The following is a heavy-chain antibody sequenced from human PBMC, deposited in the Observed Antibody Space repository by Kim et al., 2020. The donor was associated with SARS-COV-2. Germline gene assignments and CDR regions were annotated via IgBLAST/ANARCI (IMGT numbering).Heavy chain of an antibody. CDR3: ARLKRAGAVQFPYHYFDL. CDR1: GGSISDNY. V-gene: IGHV4-59*13. D-gene: IGHD2-2*01. Sequence: SETLSLTCTVSGGSISDNYWSWLRQPPEKGLEWIGYIYYTGSTDYNYNPSLKSRLTISVDTPKNQCSLKLSSVTAADTAVYYCARLKRAGAVQFPYHYFDLWGRGTLVTVSS. CDR2: IYYTGSTDY. J-gene: IGHJ2*01.